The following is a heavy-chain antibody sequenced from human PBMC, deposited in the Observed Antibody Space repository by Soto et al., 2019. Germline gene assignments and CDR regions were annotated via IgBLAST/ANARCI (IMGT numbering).Heavy chain of an antibody. CDR1: GGSISSSNW. Sequence: QVQLQESGPGLVKPSGTLSLTCAVSGGSISSSNWWSWVRQPPGKGLEWIGEIYHSGSTNYNPSLKGRVTISVDNAKTQFSLKLSSVTAADTAVYYCARLYMVRGVMDWFDPWGQGTLVTVSS. CDR2: IYHSGST. V-gene: IGHV4-4*02. D-gene: IGHD3-10*01. CDR3: ARLYMVRGVMDWFDP. J-gene: IGHJ5*02.